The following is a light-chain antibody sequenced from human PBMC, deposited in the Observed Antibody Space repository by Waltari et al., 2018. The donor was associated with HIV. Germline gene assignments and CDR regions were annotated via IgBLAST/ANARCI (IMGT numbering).Light chain of an antibody. V-gene: IGKV1-5*01. J-gene: IGKJ4*01. CDR1: QNINSW. CDR2: QAS. CDR3: QQYHSYPVT. Sequence: DIHMTQSPSTVSASVGDRVIISCRASQNINSWLAWYQQTPGKPPRFLIYQASNLERGVPSRFSGSGSGTLFTLTINNLQPVDFGTYYCQQYHSYPVTFGGGTKVEIK.